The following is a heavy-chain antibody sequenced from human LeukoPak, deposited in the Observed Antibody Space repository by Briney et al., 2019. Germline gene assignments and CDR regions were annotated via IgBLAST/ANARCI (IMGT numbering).Heavy chain of an antibody. Sequence: PGGSLRLSCAASGFTFSNYWVHWVRQAPGKGLVWVSRINSDGSGTTYADSVRGRFTISRDNAKNTLYLQVNSLRAEDTAVYYCARTEGTVAYDSWGQGTLVTVSS. D-gene: IGHD4-23*01. V-gene: IGHV3-74*01. CDR2: INSDGSGT. CDR3: ARTEGTVAYDS. J-gene: IGHJ5*01. CDR1: GFTFSNYW.